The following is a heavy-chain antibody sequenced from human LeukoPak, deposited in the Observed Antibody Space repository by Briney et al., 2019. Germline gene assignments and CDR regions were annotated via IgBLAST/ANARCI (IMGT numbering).Heavy chain of an antibody. J-gene: IGHJ5*02. Sequence: GASVKVSCKASGYTFTSYGISWVRQAPGQGLEWMGWISAYNGNTNYAQKLQGRVTMTTDTSTSTAYMELSRLRSDDTAVYYCARVSPLFWGTNWFDPWGQGTLVTVSS. CDR2: ISAYNGNT. V-gene: IGHV1-18*01. CDR1: GYTFTSYG. D-gene: IGHD3-16*01. CDR3: ARVSPLFWGTNWFDP.